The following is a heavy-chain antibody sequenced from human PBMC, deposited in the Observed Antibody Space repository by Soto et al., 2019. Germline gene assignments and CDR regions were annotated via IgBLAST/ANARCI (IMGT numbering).Heavy chain of an antibody. D-gene: IGHD7-27*01. J-gene: IGHJ4*02. CDR3: ARDLGTTDS. CDR1: GFTFSSYS. V-gene: IGHV3-21*01. CDR2: ISSSSSYI. Sequence: EVQLVESGGGLVKPGGSLRLSCAASGFTFSSYSMNWVRQAPGKGLEWVSSISSSSSYIYYADSVKGRLTISRDNAKNSLYLQMNSLRADDTAVYYCARDLGTTDSWGQGTLVTVSS.